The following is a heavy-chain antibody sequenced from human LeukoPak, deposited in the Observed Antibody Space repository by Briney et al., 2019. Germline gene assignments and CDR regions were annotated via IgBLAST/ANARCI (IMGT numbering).Heavy chain of an antibody. Sequence: ASVKVSCKASGYTFTSYYMHWVRQAPGQGLEWMGIINPSGGSTSYAQKFQGRVTMTRDMSTSTVYMEPSSLRSEDTAVYYCARGRVVTAIRSDWFDPWGQGTLVTVSS. CDR2: INPSGGST. J-gene: IGHJ5*02. V-gene: IGHV1-46*01. D-gene: IGHD2-21*02. CDR1: GYTFTSYY. CDR3: ARGRVVTAIRSDWFDP.